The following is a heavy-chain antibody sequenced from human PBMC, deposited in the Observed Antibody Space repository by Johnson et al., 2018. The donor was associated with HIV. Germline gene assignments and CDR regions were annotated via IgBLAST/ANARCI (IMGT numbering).Heavy chain of an antibody. CDR2: ISYDGSNK. D-gene: IGHD6-13*01. J-gene: IGHJ3*02. CDR3: ARDPRSSSWYYYSNDAFDI. V-gene: IGHV3-30-3*01. CDR1: GFTFSSYA. Sequence: QVQLVESGGGVVQPGRSLRLSCAASGFTFSSYAMHWVRQAPGKGLEWVAVISYDGSNKYYAYSVKGRFTISRDNSKNTLYLQMNSLSAEDTAVYYCARDPRSSSWYYYSNDAFDIWGQGTMVTVSS.